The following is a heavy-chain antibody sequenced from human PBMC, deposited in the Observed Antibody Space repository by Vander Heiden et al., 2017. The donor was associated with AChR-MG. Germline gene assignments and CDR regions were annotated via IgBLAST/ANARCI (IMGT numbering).Heavy chain of an antibody. CDR3: ARAKVGATDY. J-gene: IGHJ4*02. V-gene: IGHV3-64*01. CDR1: GFTFRSYA. D-gene: IGHD1-26*01. Sequence: EVQLVEPGGGLVPPGGSLRPPCAALGFTFRSYARSWGRQAPGKGLEYVSAISSNGGSTYYANSVKGRFTITRDNSKNTLYLQMGRLRAEDMAVYYCARAKVGATDYWGQGTLVTVSS. CDR2: ISSNGGST.